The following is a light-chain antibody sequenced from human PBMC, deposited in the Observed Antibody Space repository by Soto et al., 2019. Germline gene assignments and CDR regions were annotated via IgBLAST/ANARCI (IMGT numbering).Light chain of an antibody. V-gene: IGLV2-14*02. CDR1: SSDVGAYDL. CDR2: DVS. CDR3: SSYTSRSLSV. J-gene: IGLJ1*01. Sequence: QSALTQPASVSGSPGQSITISCTGTSSDVGAYDLVSWYQHHPGKVPKLIIYDVSNRPSGVSNRFSGSTSGNTASLTISGLPAEDEADYYCSSYTSRSLSVFGTGTKLTVL.